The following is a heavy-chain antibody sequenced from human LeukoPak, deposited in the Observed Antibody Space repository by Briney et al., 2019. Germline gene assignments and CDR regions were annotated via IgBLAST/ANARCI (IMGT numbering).Heavy chain of an antibody. J-gene: IGHJ6*03. CDR2: INTNSGSI. Sequence: GGSLRLSCAASGFTFSNYAMSWVRQAPGKGPEWVSAINTNSGSIYYTDSVKGRFTISRDTSKNILDLQMNSLRAEDTAIYYCAKDGHYQVLYWENYYYLDVWGKGTTVTVSS. CDR3: AKDGHYQVLYWENYYYLDV. CDR1: GFTFSNYA. V-gene: IGHV3-23*01. D-gene: IGHD2-2*02.